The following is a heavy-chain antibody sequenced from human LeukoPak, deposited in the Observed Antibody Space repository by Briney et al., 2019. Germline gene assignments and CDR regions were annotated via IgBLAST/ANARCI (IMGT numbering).Heavy chain of an antibody. V-gene: IGHV4-38-2*02. CDR2: IYYTGNT. J-gene: IGHJ4*02. CDR1: GYSINSGYY. Sequence: SETLSLTCTVSGYSINSGYYWGWIRQPPGMGLEWIGSIYYTGNTYYNASLKSQVSISIDTSKNQFSLKLTSVTAADTAVYYCARQTGSGLFILPGGQGTLVTVSS. D-gene: IGHD3/OR15-3a*01. CDR3: ARQTGSGLFILP.